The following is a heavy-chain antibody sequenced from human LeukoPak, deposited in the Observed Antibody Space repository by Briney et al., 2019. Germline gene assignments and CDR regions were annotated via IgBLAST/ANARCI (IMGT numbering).Heavy chain of an antibody. D-gene: IGHD5-12*01. CDR3: ARGPLSDARPRRGYSGYLLRAFDI. Sequence: KPSETLSLTCAVYGGSFSGYYWSWIRQPPGKGLEWIGEINHSGSTNYNPSLKSRVTISVDTSKNQFSLKLSSVTAADTAVYYCARGPLSDARPRRGYSGYLLRAFDIWGQGTMVTVSS. CDR2: INHSGST. CDR1: GGSFSGYY. V-gene: IGHV4-34*01. J-gene: IGHJ3*02.